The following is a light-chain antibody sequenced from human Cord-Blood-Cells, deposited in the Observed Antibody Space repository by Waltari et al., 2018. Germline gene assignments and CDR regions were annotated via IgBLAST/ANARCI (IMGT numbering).Light chain of an antibody. Sequence: DIHMTQTPSSLSAYVGDRVTITCRASQSISSYLNWYQQKPGKAPMRLIYAATSLQSGVPSRFIGSGSGTDVTLTIISLQPEDFATYYCQQSYSTPPWTFGQGTKVEIK. CDR1: QSISSY. V-gene: IGKV1-39*01. CDR3: QQSYSTPPWT. J-gene: IGKJ1*01. CDR2: AAT.